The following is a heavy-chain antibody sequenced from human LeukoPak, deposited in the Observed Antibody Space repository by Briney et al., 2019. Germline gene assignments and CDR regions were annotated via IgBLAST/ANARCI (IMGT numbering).Heavy chain of an antibody. CDR1: GFTFSSYA. CDR3: AKQEAPPGSAY. D-gene: IGHD3-10*01. CDR2: ISGSGGST. Sequence: GGSLRLSCAASGFTFSSYAMSWVRQAPGKGLEWVSDISGSGGSTYYADSVKGRLTISRDNSKNTLYLQMNSLRAEDTAVYYCAKQEAPPGSAYWGQGTLVTVSS. V-gene: IGHV3-23*01. J-gene: IGHJ4*02.